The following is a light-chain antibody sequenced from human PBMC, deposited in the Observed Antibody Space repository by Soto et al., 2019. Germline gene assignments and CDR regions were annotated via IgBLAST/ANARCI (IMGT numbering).Light chain of an antibody. CDR1: QSVSSN. CDR3: QQYNNWPWA. V-gene: IGKV3-15*01. CDR2: GAS. Sequence: EIEMTQSPATLSVSPGERATLSCRASQSVSSNLAWYQQKPGQAPRLLIYGASTRATGIPARFSGSGSGTEFTLTISSLQSQDCAVYYCQQYNNWPWAFGQGTKVESK. J-gene: IGKJ1*01.